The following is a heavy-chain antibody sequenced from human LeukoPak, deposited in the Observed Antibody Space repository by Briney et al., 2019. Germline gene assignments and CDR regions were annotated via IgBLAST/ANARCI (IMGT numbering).Heavy chain of an antibody. Sequence: SVKVSCKASGGTFSSYAIIWVRQAPGQGLEWMGGIIPIFGTANYAQKFQGRVTIATDESTSTAYMELSSLRSEDTAVYYCTRDALYGSGEYYFDYWGRGTLVTVSS. D-gene: IGHD3-10*01. CDR1: GGTFSSYA. CDR3: TRDALYGSGEYYFDY. V-gene: IGHV1-69*05. J-gene: IGHJ4*02. CDR2: IIPIFGTA.